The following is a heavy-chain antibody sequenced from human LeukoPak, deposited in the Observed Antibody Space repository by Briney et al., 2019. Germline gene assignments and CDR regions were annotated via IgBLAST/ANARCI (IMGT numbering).Heavy chain of an antibody. D-gene: IGHD3-22*01. CDR1: GFTFSSYG. CDR3: ARDLWPLYYYDSSDLAFQH. J-gene: IGHJ1*01. CDR2: IWYDGSNK. Sequence: GGSLRLSCAASGFTFSSYGMHWVRQAPGKGLEWVAVIWYDGSNKYYADSVKGRFTISRDNSKNTLYLQMNSLRAEDTAVYYCARDLWPLYYYDSSDLAFQHWGQGTLVTVSS. V-gene: IGHV3-33*01.